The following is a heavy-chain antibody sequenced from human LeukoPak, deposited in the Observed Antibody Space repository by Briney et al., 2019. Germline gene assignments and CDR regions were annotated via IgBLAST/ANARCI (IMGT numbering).Heavy chain of an antibody. V-gene: IGHV1-18*04. J-gene: IGHJ4*02. CDR2: ISAYNGNT. CDR1: GYSFTAYL. D-gene: IGHD3-10*01. Sequence: ASVKVSCKASGYSFTAYLMHWVRQAPGQGLEWMAWISAYNGNTNYRQKLQGRVTMTTDTSTSTAYMDLRSLRSDDTAIYYCARDSPDGSGTYYNDSPDYWGQGTLVTVSS. CDR3: ARDSPDGSGTYYNDSPDY.